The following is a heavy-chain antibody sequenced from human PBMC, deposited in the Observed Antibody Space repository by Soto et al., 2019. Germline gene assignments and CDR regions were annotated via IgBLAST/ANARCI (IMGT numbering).Heavy chain of an antibody. Sequence: QVQLVQSGAEVKKPGASVKVSCKASGYTFTSYGISWVRQAPGQGLEWMGWISAYNGNTNYAQKLQGRVTMTTDTSTSTAYREVRSLRSDDTAVYYCARDGLARGSYYAILLEYFQHWGQGTLVTVSS. D-gene: IGHD1-26*01. CDR3: ARDGLARGSYYAILLEYFQH. CDR1: GYTFTSYG. CDR2: ISAYNGNT. J-gene: IGHJ1*01. V-gene: IGHV1-18*01.